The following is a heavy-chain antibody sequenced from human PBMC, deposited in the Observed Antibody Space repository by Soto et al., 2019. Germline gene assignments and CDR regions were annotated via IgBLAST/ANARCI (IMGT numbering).Heavy chain of an antibody. CDR3: ARQAPEGLNWFDP. CDR2: IYHSGST. Sequence: SETLSPPLAVSGGSLRRGGYPWCWIRQPPGKGLEWIGYIYHSGSTYYNPSLKSRVTISVDRSKNQFSLKLSSVTAADTAVYYCARQAPEGLNWFDPWGQGTLVTVSS. J-gene: IGHJ5*02. CDR1: GGSLRRGGYP. V-gene: IGHV4-30-2*01.